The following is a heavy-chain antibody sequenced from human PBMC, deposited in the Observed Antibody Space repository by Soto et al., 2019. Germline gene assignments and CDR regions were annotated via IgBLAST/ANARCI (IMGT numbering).Heavy chain of an antibody. CDR1: GDSISSGDYY. CDR2: IYYTGNT. V-gene: IGHV4-30-4*01. Sequence: SETLSLTCAVSGDSISSGDYYWSWIRQPPGKGLEWIGYIYYTGNTYYNPSLKSRVSITMDTSKNQLSLKLSSVTAADTAVYFCARDRVRGSRTYAGFDPWGQGTLVTVS. D-gene: IGHD3-10*01. J-gene: IGHJ5*02. CDR3: ARDRVRGSRTYAGFDP.